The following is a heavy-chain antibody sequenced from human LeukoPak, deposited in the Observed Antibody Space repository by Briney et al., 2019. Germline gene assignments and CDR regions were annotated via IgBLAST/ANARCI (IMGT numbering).Heavy chain of an antibody. Sequence: GGSLRLSCAASGFTFSSYALSWVRQAPGKGLEWVSAISGSGGSIYYADSVKGRFTISRDNSKNTLYLQMNSLRVEDTAVYYCARVPGGDYGGTSIDYWGQGTLVTVSS. CDR1: GFTFSSYA. CDR3: ARVPGGDYGGTSIDY. V-gene: IGHV3-23*01. J-gene: IGHJ4*02. D-gene: IGHD4-23*01. CDR2: ISGSGGSI.